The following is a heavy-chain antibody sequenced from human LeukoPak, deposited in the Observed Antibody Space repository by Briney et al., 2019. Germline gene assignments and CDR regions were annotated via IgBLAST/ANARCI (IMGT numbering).Heavy chain of an antibody. CDR1: GFTFSSYA. D-gene: IGHD3-10*01. CDR2: ISGSGDIT. CDR3: ATHSGSRSFDY. J-gene: IGHJ4*02. V-gene: IGHV3-23*01. Sequence: PGGSLRLSCAASGFTFSSYAMSWVRQAPGKGLEWVSAISGSGDITYYTNSVKGRFTISIDNSKNTLYLQMNSLRAEDTAVYYCATHSGSRSFDYWGQGTLVTVSA.